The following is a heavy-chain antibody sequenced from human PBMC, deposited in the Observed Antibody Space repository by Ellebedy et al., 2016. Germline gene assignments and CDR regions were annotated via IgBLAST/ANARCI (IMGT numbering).Heavy chain of an antibody. J-gene: IGHJ5*02. V-gene: IGHV4-59*08. CDR2: IHYSGST. CDR3: ARLSKGDCGGDRYTFDP. Sequence: GSLRLXXTVSGGSISGYYWSWIRQPPEKGLEYVGFIHYSGSTNYNPSLKSRATMSVDTFKNQFSLKLSFVTAADTAVYYCARLSKGDCGGDRYTFDPWGQGSLVTVSS. CDR1: GGSISGYY. D-gene: IGHD2-21*02.